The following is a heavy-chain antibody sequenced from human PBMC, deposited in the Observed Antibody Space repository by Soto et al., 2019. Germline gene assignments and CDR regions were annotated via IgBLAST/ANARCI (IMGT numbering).Heavy chain of an antibody. J-gene: IGHJ4*02. CDR3: AKKVTIYAVDPADY. D-gene: IGHD3-3*01. V-gene: IGHV3-23*01. CDR2: ISASGDAT. Sequence: GGSLRLSCAASGFTFSDFGMSWVRQAAGKWLEWGSVISASGDATYYAASVKGRFTLSRDNSKTTLYLQMNSLTVADTAVYYCAKKVTIYAVDPADYWGQGTQVTVSS. CDR1: GFTFSDFG.